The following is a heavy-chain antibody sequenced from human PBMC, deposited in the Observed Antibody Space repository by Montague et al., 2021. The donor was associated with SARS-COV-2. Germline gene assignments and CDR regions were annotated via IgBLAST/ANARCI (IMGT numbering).Heavy chain of an antibody. D-gene: IGHD6-13*01. CDR1: GDSISTYY. CDR2: INYNGSS. CDR3: ARAGKQMGGYDYYGMDD. V-gene: IGHV4-34*01. Sequence: SETLSLTCAVSGDSISTYYWSWILHPPGKGLEWMGEINYNGSSNYYPSLKSRVTISADTSENQFSLMLSSVTAADTAVYYCARAGKQMGGYDYYGMDDWGQGTRVTVSS. J-gene: IGHJ6*02.